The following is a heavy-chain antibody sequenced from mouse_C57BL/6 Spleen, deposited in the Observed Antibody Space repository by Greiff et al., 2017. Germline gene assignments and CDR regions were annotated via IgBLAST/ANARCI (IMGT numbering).Heavy chain of an antibody. CDR3: ARMRYPYAMDY. Sequence: SGAELVKPGASVKMSCKASGYTFTSYWITWVKQRPGQGLEWIGDIYPGSGSTNYNEKFKSKATLTVDTSSSTAYMQLSSLTSEDSAVYYCARMRYPYAMDYWGQGTSVTVSS. V-gene: IGHV1-55*01. J-gene: IGHJ4*01. CDR1: GYTFTSYW. CDR2: IYPGSGST. D-gene: IGHD1-1*01.